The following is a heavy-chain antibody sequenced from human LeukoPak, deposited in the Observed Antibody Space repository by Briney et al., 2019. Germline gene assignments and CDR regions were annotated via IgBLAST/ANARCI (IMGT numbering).Heavy chain of an antibody. CDR1: GGSISSSSHY. V-gene: IGHV4-39*01. D-gene: IGHD6-13*01. CDR3: ARNTSIAAAGNGGRYFDY. J-gene: IGHJ4*02. CDR2: IYYSGST. Sequence: SETLSLTCTVSGGSISSSSHYWGWIRQPPGKGLEWIGSIYYSGSTSYNPSLKSRVTISVDTSKNEFSLSLSSVAAADTAVYYCARNTSIAAAGNGGRYFDYWGQGTLVTVSS.